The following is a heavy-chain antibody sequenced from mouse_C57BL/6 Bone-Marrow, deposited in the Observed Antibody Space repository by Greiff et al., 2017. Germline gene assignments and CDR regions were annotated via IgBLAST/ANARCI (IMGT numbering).Heavy chain of an antibody. Sequence: QVQLQQSGAELVKPGASVKMSCKASGYSFTTYTIEWMKQNDGKSLEWIGKFHPNNDNTRYNQKFKGKATLTVEQSSSTVYLELSRLTSDDSAVYYSARGGMYDYYRLLYWGLGTTHT. CDR2: FHPNNDNT. V-gene: IGHV1-47*01. CDR1: GYSFTTYT. J-gene: IGHJ2*01. CDR3: ARGGMYDYYRLLY. D-gene: IGHD2-4*01.